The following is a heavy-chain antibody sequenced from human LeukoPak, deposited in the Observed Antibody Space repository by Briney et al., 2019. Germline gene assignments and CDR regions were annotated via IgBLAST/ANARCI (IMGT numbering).Heavy chain of an antibody. J-gene: IGHJ4*02. V-gene: IGHV3-23*01. Sequence: GGSLRLSCVASGFSFNNYAMNWVRQAPGKGLEWVSLIIGSSGSTFCAGSVKGRFTISRDKSKNTLYLQMNSLRAEDTAVYYCAKGAYDYIEIAYFDYWGQGSLVTVSS. CDR3: AKGAYDYIEIAYFDY. D-gene: IGHD5-12*01. CDR2: IIGSSGST. CDR1: GFSFNNYA.